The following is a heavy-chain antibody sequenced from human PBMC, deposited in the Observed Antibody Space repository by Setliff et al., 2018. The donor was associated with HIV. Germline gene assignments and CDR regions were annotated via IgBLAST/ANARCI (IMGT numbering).Heavy chain of an antibody. V-gene: IGHV3-64D*09. J-gene: IGHJ4*02. CDR3: AKVEIASRPRGFDY. Sequence: HPGGSLRLSCAGSGFTFGKYNKNWVRQAPGKGLDYVSAITTTGGNTYYADSVKGRFTISRDNSKNTLHLQMSSLRAEDTAVYYCAKVEIASRPRGFDYWGQGTLVTVSS. CDR2: ITTTGGNT. CDR1: GFTFGKYN. D-gene: IGHD6-6*01.